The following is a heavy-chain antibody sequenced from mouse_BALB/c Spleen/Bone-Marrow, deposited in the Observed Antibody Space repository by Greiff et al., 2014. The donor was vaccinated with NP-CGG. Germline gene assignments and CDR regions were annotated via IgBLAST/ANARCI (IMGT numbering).Heavy chain of an antibody. D-gene: IGHD2-14*01. CDR3: ATYYRYDRRFAY. Sequence: VQLQQSGAELVKPGASVKLSCTASGFNIKDTYMHWVKQRPEQGLEWIGRIDPANGNTKYDPKFQGKATITADTSSNTAYLQLXXXXXEDTAVYYCATYYRYDRRFAYWGQGTLVTVSA. J-gene: IGHJ3*01. V-gene: IGHV14-3*02. CDR1: GFNIKDTY. CDR2: IDPANGNT.